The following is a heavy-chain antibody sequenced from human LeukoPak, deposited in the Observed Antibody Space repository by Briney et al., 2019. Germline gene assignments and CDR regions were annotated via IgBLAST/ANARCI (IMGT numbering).Heavy chain of an antibody. J-gene: IGHJ4*02. V-gene: IGHV1-46*01. CDR1: GYTFTSYY. CDR2: INPSGGST. CDR3: ARSPPYYYDSSGYYYAPFGY. Sequence: ASVKVSCKASGYTFTSYYMHWVRQAPGQGLEWMGIINPSGGSTSYAQKFQGRVTMTRDMSTSTVYMELSSLRSEDTAVYYCARSPPYYYDSSGYYYAPFGYWGQGTLVTVSS. D-gene: IGHD3-22*01.